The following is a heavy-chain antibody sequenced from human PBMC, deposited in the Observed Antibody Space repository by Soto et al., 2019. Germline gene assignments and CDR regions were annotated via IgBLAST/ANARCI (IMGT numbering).Heavy chain of an antibody. CDR2: IYPGDSDT. Sequence: GESLKISCKGSGYSFTSYWIGWVRQMPGKGLEWMGIIYPGDSDTRYNPSFQGKVTVSADKSISTAYLQWSSPKASDTAMYYCARSRGYDLTFDYWSQGTLVTVSS. V-gene: IGHV5-51*01. D-gene: IGHD5-12*01. CDR3: ARSRGYDLTFDY. J-gene: IGHJ4*02. CDR1: GYSFTSYW.